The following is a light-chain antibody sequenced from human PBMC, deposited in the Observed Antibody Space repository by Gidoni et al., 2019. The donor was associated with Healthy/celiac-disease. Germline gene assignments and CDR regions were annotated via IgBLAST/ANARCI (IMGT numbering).Light chain of an antibody. CDR1: QSVLYSSNNKNY. CDR2: WAS. V-gene: IGKV4-1*01. Sequence: DIVMTQSPYSLAVSLGERATINCKSSQSVLYSSNNKNYLAWYQQKPGQPPKLLIYWASTRESGVPDRFSGSGSGTDFTLTISSLQAEDVAVYYCQQYYSTLYPTYTFGQGTKLEIK. CDR3: QQYYSTLYPTYT. J-gene: IGKJ2*01.